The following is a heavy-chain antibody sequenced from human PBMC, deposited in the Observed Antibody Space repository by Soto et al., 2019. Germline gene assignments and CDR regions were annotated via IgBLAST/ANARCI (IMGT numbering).Heavy chain of an antibody. V-gene: IGHV4-59*01. J-gene: IGHJ1*01. CDR3: ARSFGWYAIDQ. D-gene: IGHD6-19*01. CDR1: GGSISTYY. CDR2: IHHSGRT. Sequence: PSEALSLTCTVSGGSISTYYWNWIRQTPGKGLEWIGYIHHSGRTNYNPSLRSRVTISVDTSKNQFSLKLTSVTAADSAIYYCARSFGWYAIDQWGQGTLVT.